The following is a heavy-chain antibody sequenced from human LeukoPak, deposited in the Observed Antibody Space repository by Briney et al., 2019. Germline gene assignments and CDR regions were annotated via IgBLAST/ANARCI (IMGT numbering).Heavy chain of an antibody. CDR3: ARDRINMLVLGHDSGLDC. CDR1: GFSLNEYG. CDR2: VSYHGGHK. J-gene: IGHJ4*02. D-gene: IGHD3-10*02. Sequence: GGSLRLSCVGSGFSLNEYGVHWVRQAPGKGLEWVAVVSYHGGHKYYADFVKGRFTISRDASSDTVSLQMNSLRVEDTAVYYCARDRINMLVLGHDSGLDCWGQGTLVTVSS. V-gene: IGHV3-30*03.